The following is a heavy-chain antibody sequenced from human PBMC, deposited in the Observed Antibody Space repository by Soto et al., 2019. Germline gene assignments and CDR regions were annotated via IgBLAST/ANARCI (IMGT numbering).Heavy chain of an antibody. D-gene: IGHD3-10*01. Sequence: ASVKVSCKASGYTFTSYAMHWVRQAPGQRLEWMGWINAGNGNTKYSQKFQGRVTITRDISASTAYMELSSLRSEDTAVYYCARDYYGSGSYYKEVDAFDIWGQGTMVTVSS. J-gene: IGHJ3*02. V-gene: IGHV1-3*01. CDR1: GYTFTSYA. CDR3: ARDYYGSGSYYKEVDAFDI. CDR2: INAGNGNT.